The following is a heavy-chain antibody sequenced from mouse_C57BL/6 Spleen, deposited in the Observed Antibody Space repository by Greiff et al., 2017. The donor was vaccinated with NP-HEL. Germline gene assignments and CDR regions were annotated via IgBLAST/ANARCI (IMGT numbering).Heavy chain of an antibody. D-gene: IGHD1-1*01. Sequence: VMLQQSGAELARPGASVKLSCKASGYTFTSYGISWVKQRTGQGLEWIGEIYPRSGNTYYNEKFKGKATLTADKSSSTAYMELRSLTSEDSAVYFCARLHYGSSYGYFDVWGTGTTVTVSS. V-gene: IGHV1-81*01. J-gene: IGHJ1*03. CDR2: IYPRSGNT. CDR3: ARLHYGSSYGYFDV. CDR1: GYTFTSYG.